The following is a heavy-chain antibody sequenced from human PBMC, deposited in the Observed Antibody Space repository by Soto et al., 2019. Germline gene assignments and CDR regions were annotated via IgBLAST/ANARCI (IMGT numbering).Heavy chain of an antibody. CDR2: IIPIHGIA. CDR3: AGRGIAAAGLLFDY. Sequence: QVQLVQSGAEVKKPGSSVKVSCKASGGTFSSYTISWVRQAPGQGLEWMGRIIPIHGIANYAQKFQGRVTSTADKSTSTAYMELSSLRSEDTAVYYCAGRGIAAAGLLFDYWGQGTLVTVSS. CDR1: GGTFSSYT. V-gene: IGHV1-69*02. J-gene: IGHJ4*02. D-gene: IGHD6-13*01.